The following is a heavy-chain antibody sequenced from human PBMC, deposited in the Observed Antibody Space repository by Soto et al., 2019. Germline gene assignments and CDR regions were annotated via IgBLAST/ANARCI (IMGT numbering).Heavy chain of an antibody. CDR3: ARAQAAMIVAMGFDY. CDR1: GYTFTGYY. V-gene: IGHV1-2*04. J-gene: IGHJ4*02. Sequence: ASVKVSCKASGYTFTGYYLHWERQAPGQGLEWMGWINPNTGGTNYAQNFQGWVTMTRDTSISTAYMELSRLRYDDTAVYYCARAQAAMIVAMGFDYWGQGTLVTVSS. D-gene: IGHD3-22*01. CDR2: INPNTGGT.